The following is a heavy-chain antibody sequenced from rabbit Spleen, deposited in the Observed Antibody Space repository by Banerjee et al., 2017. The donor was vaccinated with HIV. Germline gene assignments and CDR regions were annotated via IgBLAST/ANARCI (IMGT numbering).Heavy chain of an antibody. J-gene: IGHJ6*01. CDR2: IYNGDGST. V-gene: IGHV1S45*01. Sequence: QEQLEESGGGLVQPEGSLTLTCTASGFSFSSTYYMCWVRQPPGKGLEWIGCIYNGDGSTYYASWAKGRFTISKTSSTTVTLQMTSLTAADTATYFCARDVGTSFSTYGMDLWGPGTLVT. CDR3: ARDVGTSFSTYGMDL. CDR1: GFSFSSTYY. D-gene: IGHD8-1*01.